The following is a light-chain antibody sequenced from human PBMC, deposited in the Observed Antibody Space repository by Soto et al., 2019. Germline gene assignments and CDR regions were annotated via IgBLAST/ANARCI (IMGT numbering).Light chain of an antibody. V-gene: IGLV1-40*01. CDR2: GNS. J-gene: IGLJ2*01. CDR1: SSNIGAGYD. Sequence: QSVLTQPPSVSGAPGQRVTISCTGSSSNIGAGYDVHWYQQLPGTAPKLLIYGNSNRPSGVPDRFSGSKSGTSASLAITGLQAEDEADYYCQSYDSRLNEVFGGGTKLTGL. CDR3: QSYDSRLNEV.